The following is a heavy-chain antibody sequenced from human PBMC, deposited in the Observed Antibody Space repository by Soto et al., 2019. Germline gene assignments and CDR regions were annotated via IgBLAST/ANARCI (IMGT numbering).Heavy chain of an antibody. Sequence: PSETLSLTCTVSGGPISSGDYYWSWIRQPPGKGLEWIGYIYYSGSTYYNPSLKSRVTISVDTSKNQFSLKLSSVTAADTAVYYCARENSAMVNNWFDPWGQGTLVTVSS. V-gene: IGHV4-30-4*01. J-gene: IGHJ5*02. D-gene: IGHD5-18*01. CDR3: ARENSAMVNNWFDP. CDR2: IYYSGST. CDR1: GGPISSGDYY.